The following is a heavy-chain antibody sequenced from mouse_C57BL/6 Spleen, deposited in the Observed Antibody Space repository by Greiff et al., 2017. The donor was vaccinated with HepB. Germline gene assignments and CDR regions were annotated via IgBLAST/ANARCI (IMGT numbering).Heavy chain of an antibody. D-gene: IGHD4-1*01. J-gene: IGHJ3*01. Sequence: VQLQQPGAELVKPGASVKMSCKASGYTFTSYWITWVKQRPGQGLEWIGDIYPGSGSTNYNEKFKSKATLTVDTSSSTAYMQLSSLTSEDSAVYYCARKETGTDWFAYWGQGTLVTVSA. V-gene: IGHV1-55*01. CDR3: ARKETGTDWFAY. CDR1: GYTFTSYW. CDR2: IYPGSGST.